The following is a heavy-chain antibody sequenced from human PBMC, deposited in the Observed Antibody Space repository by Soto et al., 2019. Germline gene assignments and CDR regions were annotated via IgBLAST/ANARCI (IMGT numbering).Heavy chain of an antibody. D-gene: IGHD2-15*01. CDR2: ISAYNGNT. CDR1: GYTFTSYG. J-gene: IGHJ4*02. V-gene: IGHV1-18*01. CDR3: ARDRHRYCSGGSCYAPFDY. Sequence: ASVKVSCKASGYTFTSYGISWVRQAPGQGLEWMGWISAYNGNTNYAQKLQGRVTMTTDTSTSTAYMELRSLRSDDTAVYYCARDRHRYCSGGSCYAPFDYWGQGTLVTVYS.